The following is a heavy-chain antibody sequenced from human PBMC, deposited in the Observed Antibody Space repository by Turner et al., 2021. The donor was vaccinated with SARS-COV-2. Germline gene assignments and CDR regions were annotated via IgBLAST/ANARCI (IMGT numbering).Heavy chain of an antibody. D-gene: IGHD2-15*01. CDR2: IYYIGTS. J-gene: IGHJ2*01. Sequence: LQLHESGPGLVKASETLSLTCTVSGFPISTSYYYWGWFRQPPGKGLEWLGSIYYIGTSYDNRTLKSRDTISGDTSKSRFSLRLSSVTAADTAIDYCARVPYSGSDADGSFDLWGRGTLVTVSS. V-gene: IGHV4-39*01. CDR3: ARVPYSGSDADGSFDL. CDR1: GFPISTSYYY.